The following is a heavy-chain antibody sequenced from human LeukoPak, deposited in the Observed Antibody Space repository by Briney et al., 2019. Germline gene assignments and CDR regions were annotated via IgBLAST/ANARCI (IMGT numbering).Heavy chain of an antibody. CDR3: AKAQVGAILHAFDI. Sequence: GGSLRLSCAASGFTFSSCAMNWVRQAPGKGLEWVSAITGSGGSTYYADSVKGQFTISRDNSKNTLYLQMNSLRAEDTAVYYCAKAQVGAILHAFDIWGQGTMVTVSS. J-gene: IGHJ3*02. CDR2: ITGSGGST. CDR1: GFTFSSCA. V-gene: IGHV3-23*01. D-gene: IGHD1-26*01.